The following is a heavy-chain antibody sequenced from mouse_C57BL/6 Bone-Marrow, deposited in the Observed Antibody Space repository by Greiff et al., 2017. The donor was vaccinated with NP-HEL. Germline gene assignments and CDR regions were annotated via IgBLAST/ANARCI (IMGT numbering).Heavy chain of an antibody. V-gene: IGHV1-76*01. J-gene: IGHJ2*01. CDR2: IYPGSGNT. CDR3: ARVGLRYFDY. CDR1: GYTFTDYY. D-gene: IGHD1-1*01. Sequence: QVQLQQSGAELVRPGASVKLSCKASGYTFTDYYINWVKQRPGQGLEWIARIYPGSGNTYYNEKFKGKATLTAEKSSSTAYMQLSSLTSEDSAVYFCARVGLRYFDYWGQGTTLTVSS.